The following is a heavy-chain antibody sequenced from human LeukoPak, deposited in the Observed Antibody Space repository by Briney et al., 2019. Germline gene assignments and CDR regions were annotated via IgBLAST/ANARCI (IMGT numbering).Heavy chain of an antibody. V-gene: IGHV3-30*02. D-gene: IGHD5-12*01. J-gene: IGHJ6*03. CDR3: AKGGGYEAQYYYYYLDV. CDR2: IRYDGSNE. CDR1: GFTFSSYG. Sequence: PGGSLRLSCAASGFTFSSYGMYWVRQAPGKGLEWVAFIRYDGSNEYYADSVKGRFTVSRDNSKNTLYLQMKSLRAEDTAVYYCAKGGGYEAQYYYYYLDVWGKGTTVTISS.